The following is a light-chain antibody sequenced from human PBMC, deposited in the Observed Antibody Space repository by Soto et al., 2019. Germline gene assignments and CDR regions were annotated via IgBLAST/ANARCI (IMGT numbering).Light chain of an antibody. Sequence: QSVLTQPASVSGSPGQSIAISCTGTSSDVGAYNYVSWYQQHPGKAPKLMIYDVSHRPSGASDRFSGSKSGNTASLTISGLQPEDEADYYCTSYTSSSTYVFRTGTKVTV. CDR2: DVS. CDR3: TSYTSSSTYV. V-gene: IGLV2-14*01. CDR1: SSDVGAYNY. J-gene: IGLJ1*01.